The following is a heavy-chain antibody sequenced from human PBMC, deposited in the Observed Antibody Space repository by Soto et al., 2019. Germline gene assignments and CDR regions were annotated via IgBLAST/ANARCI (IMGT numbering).Heavy chain of an antibody. D-gene: IGHD3-9*01. Sequence: SETLSLTCTVSGASINRNNWWSWVRQAPGKGLEWIGQIYHSGSTNYNPSLKSRVTISVDKSKNQFSLKLSSVTAADTAVYYCARSITFDWLFFDYWGQGTLVTVSS. V-gene: IGHV4-4*02. CDR1: GASINRNNW. CDR3: ARSITFDWLFFDY. CDR2: IYHSGST. J-gene: IGHJ4*02.